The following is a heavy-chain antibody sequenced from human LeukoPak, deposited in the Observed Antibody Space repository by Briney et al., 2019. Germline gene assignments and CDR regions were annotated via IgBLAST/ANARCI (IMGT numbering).Heavy chain of an antibody. V-gene: IGHV3-30-3*01. CDR1: GFTFSSYA. CDR2: ISYDGSNK. CDR3: VRSHLSGYFDWLLVYY. Sequence: PGGSLRLSCAASGFTFSSYAMHWVRQAPGKGLEWVAVISYDGSNKYYADSVKGRFTISRDNSKNTLYLQMNSLRAEDTAVYYCVRSHLSGYFDWLLVYYWGQGTLVTVSS. D-gene: IGHD3-9*01. J-gene: IGHJ4*02.